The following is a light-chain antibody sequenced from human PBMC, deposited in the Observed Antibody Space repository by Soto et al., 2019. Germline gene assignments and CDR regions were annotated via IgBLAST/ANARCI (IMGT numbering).Light chain of an antibody. CDR3: LHHGSSLWT. CDR1: QSISDT. CDR2: GAS. V-gene: IGKV3-20*01. Sequence: EIVMTQSPVTLSVSPGGRATLSCRASQSISDTLAWYQQKPGQAPRLLIHGASTRAPGFPARFSGSGSGTDFTLTISRLEPEDFAMYYCLHHGSSLWTFGQGTKVDNK. J-gene: IGKJ1*01.